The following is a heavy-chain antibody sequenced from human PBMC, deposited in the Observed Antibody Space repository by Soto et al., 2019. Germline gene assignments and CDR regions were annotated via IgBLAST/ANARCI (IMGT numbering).Heavy chain of an antibody. CDR3: TTDVGIVVVPAAGPDESWEDESGLIVDY. CDR2: IKSKTDGGTT. Sequence: GGSLRLSCAASGFTFSNAWMNWVRQAPGKGLEWVGRIKSKTDGGTTDYAAPVKGRFTISRDDSKNTLYLQMNSLKTEDTAVYYCTTDVGIVVVPAAGPDESWEDESGLIVDYWGQGTLVTVSS. J-gene: IGHJ4*02. D-gene: IGHD2-2*03. V-gene: IGHV3-15*07. CDR1: GFTFSNAW.